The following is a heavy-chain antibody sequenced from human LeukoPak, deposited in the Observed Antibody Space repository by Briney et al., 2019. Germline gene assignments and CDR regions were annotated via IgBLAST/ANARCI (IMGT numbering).Heavy chain of an antibody. CDR1: GASISSSAYY. Sequence: SETLSLTCIISGASISSSAYYWGWIRQPPGKGLEWIGTIYYSGNTYYNPSLQSRVTISVDTSMNQFSLKLTSVTAADTAVYYCASPGNHYHYMDVWGKGTTVTVSS. J-gene: IGHJ6*03. CDR2: IYYSGNT. CDR3: ASPGNHYHYMDV. V-gene: IGHV4-39*07. D-gene: IGHD1-14*01.